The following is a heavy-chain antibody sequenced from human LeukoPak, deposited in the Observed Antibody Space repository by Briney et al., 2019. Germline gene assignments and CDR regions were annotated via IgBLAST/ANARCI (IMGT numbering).Heavy chain of an antibody. V-gene: IGHV3-30-3*01. Sequence: PGGSLRLSCAASGFTFSSYAMHWVRQAPGKGLEWVAVISYDGSNKYYADSVKGRFTISRDNSKNTLYLQMNSLRAEDTAVYYCARDQWYYDSSDPLLEQKYYFDYWGQGTLVTVSS. CDR3: ARDQWYYDSSDPLLEQKYYFDY. CDR2: ISYDGSNK. J-gene: IGHJ4*02. CDR1: GFTFSSYA. D-gene: IGHD3-22*01.